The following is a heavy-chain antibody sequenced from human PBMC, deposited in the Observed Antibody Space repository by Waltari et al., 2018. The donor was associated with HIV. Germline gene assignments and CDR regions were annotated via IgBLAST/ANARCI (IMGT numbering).Heavy chain of an antibody. Sequence: QVQLQQWGAGLLKPSETLSLTCAVYGGSFSDFYWTWIRQPPGSGLEWIGEITHSGTTNYDSSLKGRVTISLDTSKNQFSLRLTSVTAADTAVYYCARGPGDFGDYGIDFWGQGTLVTVSS. D-gene: IGHD4-17*01. CDR2: ITHSGTT. CDR1: GGSFSDFY. J-gene: IGHJ4*02. V-gene: IGHV4-34*02. CDR3: ARGPGDFGDYGIDF.